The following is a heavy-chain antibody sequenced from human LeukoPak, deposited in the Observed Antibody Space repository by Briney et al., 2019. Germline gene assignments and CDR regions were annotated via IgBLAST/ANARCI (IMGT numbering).Heavy chain of an antibody. J-gene: IGHJ6*03. CDR3: ARGPYGVYSGDYYYYYMDV. V-gene: IGHV1-18*01. D-gene: IGHD4-17*01. CDR2: ISAYIGNT. Sequence: ASVKVSCKASGYTFTNYGITRVRQAPGQGLEWMGWISAYIGNTNYAQKLQGRVTMTTDTSTSTAYMELRSLRSDDTAVYYCARGPYGVYSGDYYYYYMDVWGKGTTVTISS. CDR1: GYTFTNYG.